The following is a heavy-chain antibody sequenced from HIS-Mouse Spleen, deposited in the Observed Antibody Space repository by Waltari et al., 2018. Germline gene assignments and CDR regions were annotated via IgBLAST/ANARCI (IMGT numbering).Heavy chain of an antibody. CDR3: ARDPATVTNHAFDI. V-gene: IGHV4-39*07. CDR1: GGSISSSSYY. J-gene: IGHJ3*02. CDR2: IYYSGST. D-gene: IGHD4-17*01. Sequence: QLQLQESGPGLVKPSETLSLTCTVSGGSISSSSYYWGWIRQPPGKGLEWIGSIYYSGSTYYNPSLKSRVTISVDTSKNQFSLKLSSVTAADTAVYYCARDPATVTNHAFDIWGQGTMVTVSS.